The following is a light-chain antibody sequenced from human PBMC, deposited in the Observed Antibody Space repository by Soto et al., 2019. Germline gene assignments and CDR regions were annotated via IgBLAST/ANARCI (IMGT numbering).Light chain of an antibody. V-gene: IGKV1-5*03. Sequence: DIQMTQSPSTLSAFVGGRVTITCRASQSINSWLAWYQQKPGKAPNLLIYKASNLESGAPSRFSGSGSGTEFTLTISSLPPDDFATYYCQQYHRSPVTFGGGTKVEIK. J-gene: IGKJ4*01. CDR1: QSINSW. CDR2: KAS. CDR3: QQYHRSPVT.